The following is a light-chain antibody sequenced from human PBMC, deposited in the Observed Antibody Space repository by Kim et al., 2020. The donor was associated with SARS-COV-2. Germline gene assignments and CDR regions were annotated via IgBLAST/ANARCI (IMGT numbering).Light chain of an antibody. CDR1: HSVSSTY. CDR3: QQSGRSPRT. V-gene: IGKV3-20*01. J-gene: IGKJ2*01. CDR2: GAS. Sequence: EIVLTQSPGTLSLSPGERATLSCRASHSVSSTYLAWYQQKPGQAPRLLIYGASSRATGIPDRFTGSGSGTDFTLTISRLEPEDFAVYFCQQSGRSPRTFGQGTKLEI.